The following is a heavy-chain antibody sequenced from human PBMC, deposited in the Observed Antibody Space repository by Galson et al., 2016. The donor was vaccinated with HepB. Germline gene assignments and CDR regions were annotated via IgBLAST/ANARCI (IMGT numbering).Heavy chain of an antibody. D-gene: IGHD2-15*01. Sequence: SVKVSCKASGYILTNYTMYWVRQAPGQRLEWLGWVNTGNGHTRYSQTFQGRVTITRDTSANMAYMELSSLRSEDTAVYYCARGGKIFCSGGRCYSEGYRGMDVWSQGTTVTVSS. CDR1: GYILTNYT. V-gene: IGHV1-3*04. CDR3: ARGGKIFCSGGRCYSEGYRGMDV. J-gene: IGHJ6*02. CDR2: VNTGNGHT.